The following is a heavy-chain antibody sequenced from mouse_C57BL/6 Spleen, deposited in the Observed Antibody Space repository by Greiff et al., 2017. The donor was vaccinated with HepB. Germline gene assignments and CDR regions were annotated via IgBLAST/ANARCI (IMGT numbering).Heavy chain of an antibody. D-gene: IGHD1-1*01. J-gene: IGHJ2*01. CDR1: GYSFTDYN. CDR2: INPNYGTT. Sequence: EVKLMESGPELVKPGASVKISCKASGYSFTDYNMNWVKQSNGKSLEWIGVINPNYGTTSYNQKFKGKATLTVDQSSSTAYMQLNSLTSEDSAVYYCARFGSHYGSSYGFDYWGQGTTLTVSS. CDR3: ARFGSHYGSSYGFDY. V-gene: IGHV1-39*01.